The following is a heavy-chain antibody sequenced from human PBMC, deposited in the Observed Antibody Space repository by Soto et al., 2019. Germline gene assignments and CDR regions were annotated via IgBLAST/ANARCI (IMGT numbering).Heavy chain of an antibody. J-gene: IGHJ5*02. CDR3: GKVRDFWSGSNNWFDP. CDR2: ISYDGSNK. Sequence: QVQLVESGGGVVQPGRSLRLSCAASGFTFSSYGMQWVRQAPGKGLEWVAVISYDGSNKYYADSVKGRFTISRDNSKNTLYLQMNSLRAEDTAVYYCGKVRDFWSGSNNWFDPWGQGTLVTVSS. CDR1: GFTFSSYG. V-gene: IGHV3-30*18. D-gene: IGHD3-3*01.